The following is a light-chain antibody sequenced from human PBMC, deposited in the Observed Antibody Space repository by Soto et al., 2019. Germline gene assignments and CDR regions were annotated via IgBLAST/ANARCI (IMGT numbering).Light chain of an antibody. CDR1: SGSVSSGHY. J-gene: IGLJ3*02. CDR3: VLYMGSGIYV. CDR2: TTN. Sequence: QTVVTQGSSFSVSPGGTVTLTCGLNSGSVSSGHYPSWYQQIPGRAPRTLIYTTNTRCPRVPDRFSGSILGSRAALTITGAQADDESDYYCVLYMGSGIYVFGGGTKLTVL. V-gene: IGLV8-61*01.